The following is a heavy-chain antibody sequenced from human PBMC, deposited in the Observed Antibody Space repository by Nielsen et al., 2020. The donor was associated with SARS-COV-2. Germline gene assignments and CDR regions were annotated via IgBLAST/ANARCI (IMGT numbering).Heavy chain of an antibody. CDR2: INHSGST. D-gene: IGHD5-18*01. Sequence: SETLSLTCAVSGESFSGYYQWSWIRQPPGKGLEWIGEINHSGSTNYNPSLKSRVTISVDTSKNQFSLKLSSVTAADTAVYYCARAIRYSYGLYYYYYYYMDVWGKGTTVTVSS. CDR3: ARAIRYSYGLYYYYYYYMDV. J-gene: IGHJ6*03. CDR1: GESFSGYY. V-gene: IGHV4-34*01.